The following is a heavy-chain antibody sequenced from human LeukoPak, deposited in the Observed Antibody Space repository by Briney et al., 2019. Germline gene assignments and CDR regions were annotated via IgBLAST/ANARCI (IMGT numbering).Heavy chain of an antibody. CDR2: IRTDENHK. D-gene: IGHD5-12*01. CDR3: AKDNDYAI. CDR1: AFTFSNYT. Sequence: PGGSLRLSCAASAFTFSNYTMHWVRQAPGRGLEWVAFIRTDENHKDYADSVKGRFTISRDNSKNTLYLQVNSLRPEDTAVYYCAKDNDYAIWGQGTLVTVSS. J-gene: IGHJ3*02. V-gene: IGHV3-30*02.